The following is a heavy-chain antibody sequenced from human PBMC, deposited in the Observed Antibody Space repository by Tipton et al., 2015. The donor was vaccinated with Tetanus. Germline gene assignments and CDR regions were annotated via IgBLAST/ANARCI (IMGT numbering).Heavy chain of an antibody. CDR2: IYSGGRT. D-gene: IGHD6-19*01. Sequence: SLRLSCAASGFIVSSSYMSWVRQTPGKGLELVSIIYSGGRTNFADSVKGRFAVSRDTSKNTLHLQMNTLGVEDTAIYYCARSECSEGKCFLGVFNSWGQGTLVTVSS. J-gene: IGHJ4*02. CDR3: ARSECSEGKCFLGVFNS. V-gene: IGHV3-53*01. CDR1: GFIVSSSY.